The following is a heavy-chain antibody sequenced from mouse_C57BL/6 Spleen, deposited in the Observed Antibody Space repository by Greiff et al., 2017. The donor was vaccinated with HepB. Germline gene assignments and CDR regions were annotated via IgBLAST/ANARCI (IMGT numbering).Heavy chain of an antibody. Sequence: VQLQQSGAELVRPGTSVKVSCKASGYAFTNYLIEWVKQRPGQGLEWIGVINPGSGGTNYNEKFKGKATLTADKSSSTAYMQLSSLTSEDSAVYFCARSGGDADYWGQGTTLTVSS. CDR1: GYAFTNYL. V-gene: IGHV1-54*01. D-gene: IGHD2-13*01. CDR3: ARSGGDADY. J-gene: IGHJ2*01. CDR2: INPGSGGT.